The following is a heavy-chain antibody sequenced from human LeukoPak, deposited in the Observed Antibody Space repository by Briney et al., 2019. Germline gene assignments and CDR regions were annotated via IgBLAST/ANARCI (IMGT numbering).Heavy chain of an antibody. CDR2: IYPGDSDT. J-gene: IGHJ6*03. Sequence: GESLKISCKGSGYSFTSYWIGWVRQMPGKGLEWMGIIYPGDSDTRYSPSFQGQVTISADKSISTAYLQWSSLKASDTAMYYCARHPSGSWDDWGYMDVWGKGTTVTVSS. D-gene: IGHD1-26*01. CDR3: ARHPSGSWDDWGYMDV. CDR1: GYSFTSYW. V-gene: IGHV5-51*01.